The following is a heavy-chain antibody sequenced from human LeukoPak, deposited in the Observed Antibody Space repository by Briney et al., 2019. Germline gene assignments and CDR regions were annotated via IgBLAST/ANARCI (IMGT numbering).Heavy chain of an antibody. J-gene: IGHJ3*02. Sequence: GRSLRLSCAASGFTFSSYDMHWVRQAPGKGLEWVTCISDDGSNIYYADSVKGRFTISRDNSKSALYLQMNSLRAEDTAVYYSVRDFQEGDRLWFQEPNWGKIGIWGQGTMVTVSS. V-gene: IGHV3-33*08. D-gene: IGHD7-27*01. CDR1: GFTFSSYD. CDR3: VRDFQEGDRLWFQEPNWGKIGI. CDR2: ISDDGSNI.